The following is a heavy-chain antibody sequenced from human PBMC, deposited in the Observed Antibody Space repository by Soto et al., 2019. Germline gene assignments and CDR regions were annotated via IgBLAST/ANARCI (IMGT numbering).Heavy chain of an antibody. V-gene: IGHV3-23*01. CDR3: AKEAPYYYDSSGYLGGGAFDI. D-gene: IGHD3-22*01. CDR2: ISGSGGST. Sequence: GWSLRLSCAASGFTFSSYAMSWVRQAPGKGLEWVSAISGSGGSTYYADSVKGRFTISRDNSKNTLYLQMNSLRAEDTAVYYCAKEAPYYYDSSGYLGGGAFDIWGQGTMVTVSS. J-gene: IGHJ3*02. CDR1: GFTFSSYA.